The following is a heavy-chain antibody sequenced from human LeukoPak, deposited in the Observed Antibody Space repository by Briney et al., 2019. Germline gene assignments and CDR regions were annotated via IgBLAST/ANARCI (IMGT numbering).Heavy chain of an antibody. CDR2: INHSGST. V-gene: IGHV4-34*01. CDR1: GVSFDDHF. Sequence: SETLSLTCAVYGVSFDDHFWTWIRQPPGKGLEWIGEINHSGSTKYNPSLKSRVTISVDKSKKQFALKVRSVTAADTAVYYCARAPLNGMRRRFDLDQWGQGDLVSVSS. CDR3: ARAPLNGMRRRFDLDQ. D-gene: IGHD4-17*01. J-gene: IGHJ4*02.